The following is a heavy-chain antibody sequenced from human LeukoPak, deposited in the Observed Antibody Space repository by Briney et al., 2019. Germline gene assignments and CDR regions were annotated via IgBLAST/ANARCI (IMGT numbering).Heavy chain of an antibody. D-gene: IGHD3-22*01. CDR3: ARGPRFAIRMIVVVAKGHFDY. J-gene: IGHJ4*02. CDR2: IYSGGST. V-gene: IGHV3-66*01. Sequence: GGSLRLSCAASGFTVSSNYMSWVRQAPGKGLEWVSFIYSGGSTYYADSVKGRFTISRDNSKNTLYLQMNSLRAEDTAVYYCARGPRFAIRMIVVVAKGHFDYWGQGALVTVSS. CDR1: GFTVSSNY.